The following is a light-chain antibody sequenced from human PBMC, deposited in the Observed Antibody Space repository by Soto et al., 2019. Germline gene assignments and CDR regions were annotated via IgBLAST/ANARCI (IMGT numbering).Light chain of an antibody. CDR2: DAS. CDR3: QQYNSYSWT. V-gene: IGKV1-5*01. J-gene: IGKJ1*01. Sequence: DIQMTQSPSTLSACVGDRVTITCRASQSISSWLAWYQQKPGKAPKLLIYDASSLESGVPSRFSGSGSGTEFTLTISSLQPDDFATYYCQQYNSYSWTFGQGTKVYIK. CDR1: QSISSW.